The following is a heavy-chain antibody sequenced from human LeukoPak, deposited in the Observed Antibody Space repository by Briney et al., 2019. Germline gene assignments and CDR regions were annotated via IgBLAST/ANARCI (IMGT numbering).Heavy chain of an antibody. Sequence: SGTLSLTCAVSGGSISSSNWWSWVRQPPGKGLEWIGEIYHSGSTNYNPSLKSRVTISVDTSKNQFSLKLSSVTAADTAVYYCARGGYDILTGYYFFDYWGQGTLVTVSS. J-gene: IGHJ4*02. V-gene: IGHV4-4*02. CDR3: ARGGYDILTGYYFFDY. CDR2: IYHSGST. D-gene: IGHD3-9*01. CDR1: GGSISSSNW.